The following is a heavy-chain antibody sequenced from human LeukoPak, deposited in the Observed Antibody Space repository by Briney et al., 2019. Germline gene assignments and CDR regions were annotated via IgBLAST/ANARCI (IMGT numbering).Heavy chain of an antibody. Sequence: GASVKVSCKASGYTFTSYYMHWVRQAPGQGLEWMGIINPSGGSTSYAQKFQGKVTMTRDTSTSTVYMELSSLRSEDTAVYYCFVGLDKREFDYWGQGTLVTVSS. J-gene: IGHJ4*02. D-gene: IGHD3-16*01. V-gene: IGHV1-46*01. CDR1: GYTFTSYY. CDR3: FVGLDKREFDY. CDR2: INPSGGST.